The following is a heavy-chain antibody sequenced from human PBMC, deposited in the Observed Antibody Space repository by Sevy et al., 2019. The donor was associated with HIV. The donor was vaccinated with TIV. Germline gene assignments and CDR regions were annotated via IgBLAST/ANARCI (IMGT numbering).Heavy chain of an antibody. CDR2: INQDGSEE. Sequence: GGSLRLSCAASEFTFSSYWMTWVRQGPGKGLEWVANINQDGSEENYADSVKGRFTIFRDNAKKSLFLQMNSLRAEDTAVYHCARTGSYADTYFYYYAMDVWGRGTTATVSS. CDR3: ARTGSYADTYFYYYAMDV. J-gene: IGHJ6*02. V-gene: IGHV3-7*01. CDR1: EFTFSSYW. D-gene: IGHD3-16*01.